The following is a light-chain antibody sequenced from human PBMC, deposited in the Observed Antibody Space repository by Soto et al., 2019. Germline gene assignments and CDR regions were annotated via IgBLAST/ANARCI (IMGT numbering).Light chain of an antibody. CDR3: QQYKRYSLT. V-gene: IGKV1-5*01. Sequence: DIQMTQSPSTLSASVGDRVTITCRASQSINNWLAWYQQKPGKAPNLLIYDGFSLESGVPLRFSGSGFGTAFTLTLSSLQPDDSANYYCQQYKRYSLTFGGGTKVEIK. CDR1: QSINNW. CDR2: DGF. J-gene: IGKJ4*01.